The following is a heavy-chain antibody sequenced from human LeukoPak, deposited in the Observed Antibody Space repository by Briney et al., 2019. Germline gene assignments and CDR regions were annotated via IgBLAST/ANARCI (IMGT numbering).Heavy chain of an antibody. D-gene: IGHD2-2*01. CDR1: GYTFTSYG. V-gene: IGHV1-18*01. CDR2: ISAYNGNT. J-gene: IGHJ4*02. CDR3: ARALGYCSSTSCYAFDY. Sequence: ASVKVSCXASGYTFTSYGISWVRQAPGQGLEWMGWISAYNGNTNYAQKLQGRVTMTTDTSTSTAYMELRSLRSDDTAVYYCARALGYCSSTSCYAFDYWGQGTLVTVSS.